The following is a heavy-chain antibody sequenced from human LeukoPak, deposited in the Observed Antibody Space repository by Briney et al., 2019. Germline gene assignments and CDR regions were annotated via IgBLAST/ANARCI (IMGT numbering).Heavy chain of an antibody. CDR3: ARYISNGALDY. J-gene: IGHJ4*02. Sequence: GESLKISCKGSGYSFNTYWIGWVRQMPGKGLEWMGIIYPGDSDARYSPSFQGQVTISADKSISTAYLQWGSLKASDTAMYYCARYISNGALDYWGQGTLVTVSS. D-gene: IGHD1-1*01. V-gene: IGHV5-51*01. CDR2: IYPGDSDA. CDR1: GYSFNTYW.